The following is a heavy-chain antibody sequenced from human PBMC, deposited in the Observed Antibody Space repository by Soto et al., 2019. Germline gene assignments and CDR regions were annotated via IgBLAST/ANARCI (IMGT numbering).Heavy chain of an antibody. V-gene: IGHV1-8*01. D-gene: IGHD1-7*01. J-gene: IGHJ3*02. CDR1: GYTFTSYD. Sequence: QVQLVQSGAEVKKPGASVKVSCKASGYTFTSYDINWVRQATGQGLEWMGWMNPNSGKTGYAQKFQGRVTMTGNTSISTAYMELSNMGSEDTAVYFCARISWNYDAFDIWVQGTMVTVSS. CDR3: ARISWNYDAFDI. CDR2: MNPNSGKT.